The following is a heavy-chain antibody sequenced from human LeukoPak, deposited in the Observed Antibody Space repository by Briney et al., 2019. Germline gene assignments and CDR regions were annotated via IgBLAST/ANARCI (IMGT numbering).Heavy chain of an antibody. CDR1: GFTFSSYG. CDR3: ARDLRYGGNGIDY. D-gene: IGHD4-23*01. J-gene: IGHJ4*02. Sequence: GGSLRLSCAASGFTFSSYGMRWVRQAPGKGLEWVAVIWYDGSNKYYADSVKGRFTISRDNSKNTLYLQMNSLRAEDTAVYYCARDLRYGGNGIDYWGQGTLVTVSS. CDR2: IWYDGSNK. V-gene: IGHV3-33*01.